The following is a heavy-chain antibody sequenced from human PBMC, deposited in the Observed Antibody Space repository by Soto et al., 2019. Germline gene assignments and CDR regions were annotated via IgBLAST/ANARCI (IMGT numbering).Heavy chain of an antibody. V-gene: IGHV4-39*01. CDR1: GGSISSSSYY. CDR2: IYYSGST. Sequence: SETLSLTCTVSGGSISSSSYYWGWIRQPPGKGLEWIGSIYYSGSTYYNPSLKSRVTISVDTSKNQFSLKLSSVTAADTAVYYCARGLVYGDYVGYWGQGTLVTVSS. CDR3: ARGLVYGDYVGY. J-gene: IGHJ4*02. D-gene: IGHD4-17*01.